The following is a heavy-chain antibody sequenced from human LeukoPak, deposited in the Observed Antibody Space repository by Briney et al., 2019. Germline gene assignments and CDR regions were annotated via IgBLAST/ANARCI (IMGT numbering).Heavy chain of an antibody. V-gene: IGHV1-18*01. J-gene: IGHJ4*02. CDR3: ARDGRYDYVWGNYRYAGY. Sequence: ASVKVSCKASGYTFTSYGIIWVRQAPGQGLEWMGWISAYNGDTNYAQNLQARVTMTTDTSTSTAYMDLSSLRSDDTAVYYCARDGRYDYVWGNYRYAGYWGQGTLVTVSS. CDR2: ISAYNGDT. D-gene: IGHD3-16*02. CDR1: GYTFTSYG.